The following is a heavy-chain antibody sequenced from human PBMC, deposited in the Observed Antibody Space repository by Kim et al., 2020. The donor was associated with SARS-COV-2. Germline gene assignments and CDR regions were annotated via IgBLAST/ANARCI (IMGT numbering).Heavy chain of an antibody. J-gene: IGHJ4*02. Sequence: ASVKVSCKASGYTFTSYYMHWVRQAPGQGLDWMGVINPAGGTTSYAQKFQGRVTMTRDTSTSTVYMELSSLRSEDTAVYYCATARDYSSSSGGWYYFDCWGQGTLVTVSS. D-gene: IGHD6-6*01. CDR2: INPAGGTT. V-gene: IGHV1-46*01. CDR1: GYTFTSYY. CDR3: ATARDYSSSSGGWYYFDC.